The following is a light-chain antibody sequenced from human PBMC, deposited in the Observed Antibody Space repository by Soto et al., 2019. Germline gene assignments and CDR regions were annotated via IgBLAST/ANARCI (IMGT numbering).Light chain of an antibody. V-gene: IGLV2-14*01. CDR3: SSYTSSTTLGV. CDR2: EVS. J-gene: IGLJ1*01. CDR1: ISDVGGYEY. Sequence: QSVLTQPASVSGSPGQSLTISCTGDISDVGGYEYVSWYQQHPDKAPKLLIYEVSNRPSGVSVRFSGSKSGNKASLTISGLQAEDEAAYYCSSYTSSTTLGVFGTGTKVTVL.